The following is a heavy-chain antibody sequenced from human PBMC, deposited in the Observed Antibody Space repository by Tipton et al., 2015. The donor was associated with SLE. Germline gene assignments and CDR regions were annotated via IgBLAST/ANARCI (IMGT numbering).Heavy chain of an antibody. Sequence: TLSLTCSVSGGSISTTDHYWGWIRQPPGKGLEWIGSVFYSGNTYYNESLQSRVTISIGTSKNHFSLKLYSVTAADTAVYFCARGGVGGYDYFDYWGQGTLVTVSS. CDR3: ARGGVGGYDYFDY. D-gene: IGHD5-12*01. CDR2: VFYSGNT. CDR1: GGSISTTDHY. J-gene: IGHJ4*02. V-gene: IGHV4-39*07.